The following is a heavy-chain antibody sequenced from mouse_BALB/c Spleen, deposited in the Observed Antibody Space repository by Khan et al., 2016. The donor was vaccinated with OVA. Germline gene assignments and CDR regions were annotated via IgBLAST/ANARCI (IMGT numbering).Heavy chain of an antibody. J-gene: IGHJ4*01. CDR1: GFSLTSYG. V-gene: IGHV2-9*02. CDR3: ARGDGYYEDAMDY. CDR2: IWAGGST. Sequence: QVQLKELGPGLVAPSQSLSITCTVSGFSLTSYGVHWVRQPPGKGLEWLGVIWAGGSTNYNSALMSRLSISRDKSKSQVFLKMNSLQTGDTATYYCARGDGYYEDAMDYWGQGTSVTVSS. D-gene: IGHD2-3*01.